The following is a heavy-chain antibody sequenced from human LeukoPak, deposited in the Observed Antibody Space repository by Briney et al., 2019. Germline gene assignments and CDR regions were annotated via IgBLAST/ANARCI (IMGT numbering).Heavy chain of an antibody. V-gene: IGHV1-69*06. CDR3: ARDGKRGKNLYYYMDV. CDR1: GGTFSSYA. CDR2: IIPIFGTA. D-gene: IGHD4-23*01. J-gene: IGHJ6*03. Sequence: SVKVSCKASGGTFSSYAISWVRQAPGQGLEWMGGIIPIFGTANYAQKFQGRVTITADKSTSTAYMELSSLRSEDTAVYYCARDGKRGKNLYYYMDVWGKGTTVTVSS.